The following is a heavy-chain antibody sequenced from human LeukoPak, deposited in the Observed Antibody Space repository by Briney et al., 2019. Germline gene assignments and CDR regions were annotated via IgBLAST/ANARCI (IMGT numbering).Heavy chain of an antibody. CDR2: INHSGST. J-gene: IGHJ3*02. CDR1: GGSFSGYY. V-gene: IGHV4-34*01. CDR3: ASLYCSSTSWDDAFDI. Sequence: SETLSLTCAVYGGSFSGYYWSWIRQPPGKGLEWIGEINHSGSTNYNPSLKSRVTISVDTSKNQFSLKLSSVTAADTAVYYCASLYCSSTSWDDAFDIWGQGTMVTVSS. D-gene: IGHD2-2*01.